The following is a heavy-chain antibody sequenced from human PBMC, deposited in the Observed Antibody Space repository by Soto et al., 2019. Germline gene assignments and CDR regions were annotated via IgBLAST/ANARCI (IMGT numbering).Heavy chain of an antibody. D-gene: IGHD2-21*02. J-gene: IGHJ4*02. Sequence: PSETLSLTCIVSGVSVRSYTWSWVRQPANKGLEWIGRVFSSVSATYNPSLKSRVSISMDTPENRISLKLDSVTAADAGVYFCARDGMTTGDTWGPGTLVTVPQ. CDR2: VFSSVSA. V-gene: IGHV4-4*07. CDR1: GVSVRSYT. CDR3: ARDGMTTGDT.